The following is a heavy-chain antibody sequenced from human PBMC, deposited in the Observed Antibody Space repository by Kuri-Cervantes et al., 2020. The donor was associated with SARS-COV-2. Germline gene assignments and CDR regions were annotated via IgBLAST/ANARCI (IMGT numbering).Heavy chain of an antibody. V-gene: IGHV3-69-1*01. CDR1: GLTFSDYY. CDR3: ARNRYCSSTSCYMEFSF. D-gene: IGHD2-2*02. CDR2: ISSSSTI. Sequence: GESLKISCAASGLTFSDYYVSWVRQAPGKGLEWVSYISSSSTIYYADSVKGRFTISRDNAKNSLYLQMNSLRAEDTAVYYCARNRYCSSTSCYMEFSFWGQGTLVTVSS. J-gene: IGHJ4*02.